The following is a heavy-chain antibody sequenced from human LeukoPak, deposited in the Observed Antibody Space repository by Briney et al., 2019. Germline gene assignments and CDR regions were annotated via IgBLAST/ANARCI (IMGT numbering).Heavy chain of an antibody. D-gene: IGHD3-10*01. J-gene: IGHJ5*02. Sequence: SETLSLTCTVSGGSISSSSYYWGWIRQPPGKGLEWIGSIYYSGSTYYNPSLKSRVTISVDTSKNQFSLKLSSVTAADTAVYYCARQGLWFGELYLNWFDPWGQGTLVTVSS. V-gene: IGHV4-39*01. CDR3: ARQGLWFGELYLNWFDP. CDR2: IYYSGST. CDR1: GGSISSSSYY.